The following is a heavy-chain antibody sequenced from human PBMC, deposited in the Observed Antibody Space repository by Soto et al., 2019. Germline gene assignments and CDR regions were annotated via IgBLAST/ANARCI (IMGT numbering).Heavy chain of an antibody. CDR3: ASRDSFSSGHGFDY. D-gene: IGHD6-6*01. CDR2: FFTSGGT. V-gene: IGHV4-4*07. CDR1: GGFLSNNL. J-gene: IGHJ4*02. Sequence: SETLSLTGIVFGGFLSNNLWSWIRQPAGKGLEWIGRFFTSGGTKYNPTLKSRVTMSVDMSKSQLSLSLVSVSSADTPVYYCASRDSFSSGHGFDYWGQGILVPVSS.